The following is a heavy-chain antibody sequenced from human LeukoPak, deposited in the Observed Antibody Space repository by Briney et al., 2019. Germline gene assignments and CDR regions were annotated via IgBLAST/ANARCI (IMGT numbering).Heavy chain of an antibody. J-gene: IGHJ3*02. D-gene: IGHD4-17*01. CDR2: ISGSGSTI. Sequence: GGSLRLSCAASGFTITDYYMNWIRQAPGKGLEWVSYISGSGSTIYYAESVKGRFTISRDNAKNTLYLQMNSLRAEDTAVYYCARGGYGDYVDTFDIWGQGTMVTVSS. CDR1: GFTITDYY. CDR3: ARGGYGDYVDTFDI. V-gene: IGHV3-11*04.